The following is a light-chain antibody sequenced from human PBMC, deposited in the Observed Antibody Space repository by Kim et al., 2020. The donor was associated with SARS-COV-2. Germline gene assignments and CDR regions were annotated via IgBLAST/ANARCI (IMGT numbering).Light chain of an antibody. CDR1: SGSVSTSYY. Sequence: GGTVTLPCDLSSGSVSTSYYPSWYQQTPGQAPRTLIYSTNTRSSGVPDRFSGSILGNKAALTITGAQADDESDYYCVLYMGSGIWVFGGGTQLT. CDR2: STN. J-gene: IGLJ3*02. V-gene: IGLV8-61*01. CDR3: VLYMGSGIWV.